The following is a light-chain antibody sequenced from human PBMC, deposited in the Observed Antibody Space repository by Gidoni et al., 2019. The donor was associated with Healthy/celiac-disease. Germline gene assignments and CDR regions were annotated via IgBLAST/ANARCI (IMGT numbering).Light chain of an antibody. Sequence: DIQMTQSPSTLSASVEDRVTITCRASQSISSWLAWYQQKPGKAPKLLIYKASSLESGVPSRFSGSGSGTEFTLTISSLQPDDFATYYCQQYNSYPYTFGQXTKLEIK. J-gene: IGKJ2*01. V-gene: IGKV1-5*03. CDR1: QSISSW. CDR2: KAS. CDR3: QQYNSYPYT.